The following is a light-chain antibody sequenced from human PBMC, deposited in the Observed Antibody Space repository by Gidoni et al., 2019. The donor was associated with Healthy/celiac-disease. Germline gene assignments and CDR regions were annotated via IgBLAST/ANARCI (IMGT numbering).Light chain of an antibody. CDR3: QQYNSSPLT. CDR2: AAS. CDR1: QGSSNY. J-gene: IGKJ4*01. V-gene: IGKV1-16*02. Sequence: DIQMTQSPSSLSASVGDRVTITVRASQGSSNYLAWFQQKPGQAPKSLIYAASSLQSGVPSQFSGSGSGTDFTLTISSLQPEDFATYYCQQYNSSPLTFGGGTKLEIK.